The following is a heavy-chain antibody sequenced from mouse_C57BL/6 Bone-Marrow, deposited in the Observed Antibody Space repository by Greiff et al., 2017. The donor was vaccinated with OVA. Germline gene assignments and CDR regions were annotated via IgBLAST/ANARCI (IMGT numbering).Heavy chain of an antibody. CDR1: GFNIKDYY. CDR3: TTLYYYGSSYGY. CDR2: IDPEDGDT. D-gene: IGHD1-1*01. J-gene: IGHJ2*01. Sequence: VHVKQSGAELVRPGASVKLSCTASGFNIKDYYMHWVKQRPEQGLEWIGRIDPEDGDTEYAPKFQGKATMTADTSSNTAYLQLSSLTSEDTAVYYCTTLYYYGSSYGYWGQGTTLTVSS. V-gene: IGHV14-1*01.